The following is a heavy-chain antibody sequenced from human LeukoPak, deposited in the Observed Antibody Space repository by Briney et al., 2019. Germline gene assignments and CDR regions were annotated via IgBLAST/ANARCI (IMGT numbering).Heavy chain of an antibody. CDR1: GFTFSSYA. CDR2: ISYDGSNK. CDR3: ARGGQQLVLDY. J-gene: IGHJ4*02. V-gene: IGHV3-30-3*01. D-gene: IGHD6-13*01. Sequence: GGSLRLSCAASGFTFSSYAMHWVRQAPGKGLEWVAVISYDGSNKYYADSVKGRFTISRDNSKNTLYLQMNSLRAEDTAVYYCARGGQQLVLDYWGQGTLVTVSS.